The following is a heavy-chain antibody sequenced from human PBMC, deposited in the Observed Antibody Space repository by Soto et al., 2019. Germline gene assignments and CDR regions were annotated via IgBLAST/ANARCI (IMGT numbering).Heavy chain of an antibody. CDR3: AKDTYYLDSSGYYVFDS. Sequence: GGSLRLSCAPSGFAFSSYAIHWVRQAPGKGLEWVAVISYDGGNRHYADSVQGRFTISRDNSKNTLYLQMNSLRAEDTAVYYCAKDTYYLDSSGYYVFDSWGQGT. V-gene: IGHV3-30*18. CDR2: ISYDGGNR. CDR1: GFAFSSYA. J-gene: IGHJ4*02. D-gene: IGHD3-22*01.